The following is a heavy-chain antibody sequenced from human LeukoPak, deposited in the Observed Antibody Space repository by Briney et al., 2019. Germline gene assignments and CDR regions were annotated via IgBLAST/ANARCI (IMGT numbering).Heavy chain of an antibody. D-gene: IGHD2-15*01. CDR1: GLTVSSYS. CDR3: ARARASGRSGFDY. J-gene: IGHJ4*02. Sequence: GGSLRLSCVASGLTVSSYSMNWVRQAPGKGLEWVSYISSSSSTIYYADSVKGRFTISRDNAKNSLDLQRNSLRDEDTAVYYCARARASGRSGFDYWGRGTLVTVSS. V-gene: IGHV3-48*02. CDR2: ISSSSSTI.